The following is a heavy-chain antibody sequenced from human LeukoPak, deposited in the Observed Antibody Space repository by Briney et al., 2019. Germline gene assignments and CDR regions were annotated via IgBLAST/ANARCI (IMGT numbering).Heavy chain of an antibody. D-gene: IGHD3-9*01. J-gene: IGHJ3*01. CDR1: GGTFSSYD. CDR2: IIPILGMA. CDR3: ARAPLTRDAFDV. V-gene: IGHV1-69*04. Sequence: SVKFSCKASGGTFSSYDISSVRQAPGQELEWMVRIIPILGMANYTQKFQSRVTITADKSTSTAYMELSSLRSEDTAVYYCARAPLTRDAFDVWGQGTMVTVSS.